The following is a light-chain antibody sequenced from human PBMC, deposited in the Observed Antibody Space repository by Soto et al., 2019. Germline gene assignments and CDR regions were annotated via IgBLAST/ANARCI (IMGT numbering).Light chain of an antibody. V-gene: IGKV3-20*01. CDR3: QQYGGSPRT. CDR2: GAS. J-gene: IGKJ1*01. Sequence: EILLTQSPGTLSLCPGERATLSCRASQSINNNYLAWYQQKRGQAPRLLIYGASSRATGIPDRFSGSGSGTDFTLTISRLEPEDFAVYYCQQYGGSPRTFGQGTKVEIK. CDR1: QSINNNY.